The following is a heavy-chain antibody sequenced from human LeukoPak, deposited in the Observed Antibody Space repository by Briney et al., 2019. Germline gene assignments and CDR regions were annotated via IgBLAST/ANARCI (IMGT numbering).Heavy chain of an antibody. CDR1: GFTFNNYA. CDR2: ISGGGETT. CDR3: ARDYADYVGYFFFDY. D-gene: IGHD4-17*01. J-gene: IGHJ4*02. Sequence: PGGSLRLSCAASGFTFNNYAMNWVRQPPGKGLEWVSSISGGGETTYYADSAKGRFTISRDNSQNTLYLQMNSLRAEDTAVYYCARDYADYVGYFFFDYWGQGTLVTVSS. V-gene: IGHV3-23*01.